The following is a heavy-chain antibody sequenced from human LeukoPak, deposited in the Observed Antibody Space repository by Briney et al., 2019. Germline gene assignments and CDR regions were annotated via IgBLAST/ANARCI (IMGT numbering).Heavy chain of an antibody. D-gene: IGHD1-26*01. Sequence: GRSLRLSCAASGFTFDDYAMHWVRQAPGKGLEWVSGISWNSGSIGYADSVKGRFTISRDNAKNSLYLQMNSLRAEDTAVYYCAKDRSGSYAPRPKGLFDYWGQGTLVTVSS. CDR3: AKDRSGSYAPRPKGLFDY. J-gene: IGHJ4*02. CDR1: GFTFDDYA. V-gene: IGHV3-9*01. CDR2: ISWNSGSI.